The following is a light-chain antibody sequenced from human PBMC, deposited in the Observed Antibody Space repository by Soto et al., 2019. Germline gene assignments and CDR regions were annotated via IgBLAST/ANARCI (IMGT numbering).Light chain of an antibody. CDR3: GSYAGGNNVV. CDR2: EVS. J-gene: IGLJ1*01. CDR1: SRDVGYYNY. V-gene: IGLV2-8*01. Sequence: QSALTQPPSASGSPGQSVTISCTGTSRDVGYYNYVSWYQQHPGKAPKLMIYEVSKRPSGVPDRFSGSKSGNTASLTVSGLQAEDEADYYCGSYAGGNNVVFGTGTKLTVL.